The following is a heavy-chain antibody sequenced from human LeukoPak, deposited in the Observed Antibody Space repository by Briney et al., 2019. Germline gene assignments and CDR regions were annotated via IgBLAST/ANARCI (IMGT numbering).Heavy chain of an antibody. D-gene: IGHD4-11*01. CDR1: GGTFSSYA. CDR3: AYPHDYSET. CDR2: IISIFGTT. V-gene: IGHV1-69*13. Sequence: ASVKVSCKASGGTFSSYAISWVRQAPGQGLEWMGGIISIFGTTNYAQKFQGRVAITADESTSTAYMELSSLRSEDTAVYYCAYPHDYSETWGQGTLVTVSS. J-gene: IGHJ4*02.